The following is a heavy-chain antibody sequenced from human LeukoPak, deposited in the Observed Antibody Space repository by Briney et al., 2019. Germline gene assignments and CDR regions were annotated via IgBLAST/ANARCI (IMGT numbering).Heavy chain of an antibody. CDR1: GYSFTRYW. D-gene: IGHD6-13*01. Sequence: GESLKISCKGSGYSFTRYWIGWVRQMPGKGLEWMGRIDPSDSYTNYNPSFQGHVTISADKSISTAYLQWSSLKASDTAMYYCARLLPGIAAAGTDYWGQGTLVTVSS. CDR2: IDPSDSYT. V-gene: IGHV5-10-1*01. CDR3: ARLLPGIAAAGTDY. J-gene: IGHJ4*02.